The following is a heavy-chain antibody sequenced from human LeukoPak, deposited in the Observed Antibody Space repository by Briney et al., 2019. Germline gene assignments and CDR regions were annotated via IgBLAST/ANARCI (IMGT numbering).Heavy chain of an antibody. CDR2: IYSSGSN. CDR3: ARRGYCSSTSCYGGAFDI. Sequence: SETLSLTCTVSGGSISGYFWTWIRQPTGKGLEWIGRIYSSGSNNYNPSLKSRVTMSLDTSKNHFSLNLTSVTAADTAVYYCARRGYCSSTSCYGGAFDIWGQGTMVTVSS. D-gene: IGHD2-2*03. CDR1: GGSISGYF. J-gene: IGHJ3*02. V-gene: IGHV4-4*07.